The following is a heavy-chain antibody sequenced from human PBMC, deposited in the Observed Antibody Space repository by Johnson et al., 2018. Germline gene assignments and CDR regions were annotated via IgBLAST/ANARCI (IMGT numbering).Heavy chain of an antibody. J-gene: IGHJ6*03. CDR2: IKQDGSEK. CDR1: EFTFGNFW. CDR3: ATCAAARPRGSFFFYYFMDV. V-gene: IGHV3-7*01. Sequence: VQLVESGGGLVQPGGSLSLSCAASEFTFGNFWMAWVRPAPGKGLEWVASIKQDGSEKYYVESVKGRFTISRDNVQNSLYLQMTSLRAEDTAVYYCATCAAARPRGSFFFYYFMDVWGKGTTVTVSS. D-gene: IGHD6-25*01.